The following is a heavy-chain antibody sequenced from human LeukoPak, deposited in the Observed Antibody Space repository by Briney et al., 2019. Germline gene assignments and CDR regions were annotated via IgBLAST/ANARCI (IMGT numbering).Heavy chain of an antibody. V-gene: IGHV3-7*01. J-gene: IGHJ4*02. CDR1: GFTFSDYY. CDR2: IKEDGSEK. Sequence: GGSLRLSCAASGFTFSDYYMSWVRQAPGKGLEWVANIKEDGSEKYYVDSVKGRFTISRDNAKNSLYLQMNSLRAEDTAVYYCARTDITHYYFDYWGQGTLVTVSS. CDR3: ARTDITHYYFDY. D-gene: IGHD2-15*01.